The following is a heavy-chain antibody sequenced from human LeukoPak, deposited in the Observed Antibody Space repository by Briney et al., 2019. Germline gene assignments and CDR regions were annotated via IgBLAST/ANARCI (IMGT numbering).Heavy chain of an antibody. CDR2: ISGSGAST. D-gene: IGHD1-26*01. CDR3: AKDVGKWESLHFFDY. V-gene: IGHV3-23*01. J-gene: IGHJ4*02. Sequence: GGSLRLSCLTSGFTFSTNAMSWVRQAPGKGLEWITGISGSGASTYYADSVTGRFTISRDNSRNTLYLQMNSLRGDDTAVYYCAKDVGKWESLHFFDYWGQGTLVTVSS. CDR1: GFTFSTNA.